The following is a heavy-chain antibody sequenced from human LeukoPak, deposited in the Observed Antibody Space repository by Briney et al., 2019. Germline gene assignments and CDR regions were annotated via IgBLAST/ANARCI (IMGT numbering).Heavy chain of an antibody. CDR3: AELGITMIGGV. V-gene: IGHV3-21*01. D-gene: IGHD3-10*02. Sequence: GESLRLSCAASRFTFSSYGMNWVRQAPGKGLEWVSSISSSGSYIYYADSVKGRFTISRDNAKNSLYLQMNSLRAEDTAVYYCAELGITMIGGVWGKGTTVTISS. CDR2: ISSSGSYI. J-gene: IGHJ6*03. CDR1: RFTFSSYG.